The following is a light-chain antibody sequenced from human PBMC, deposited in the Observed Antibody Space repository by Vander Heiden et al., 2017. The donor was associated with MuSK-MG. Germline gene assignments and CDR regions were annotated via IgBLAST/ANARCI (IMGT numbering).Light chain of an antibody. V-gene: IGLV3-25*03. Sequence: SSALTQPPSVSVSPGQTATITCFGDALSKEYSYWYRQKPGQAPVLVIFTDTERPSGIPDRFSGSSSGTTVTLTITGVQAEDEADYYCQSVDRSGTFPLFGGGTRLTVL. CDR1: ALSKEY. J-gene: IGLJ2*01. CDR3: QSVDRSGTFPL. CDR2: TDT.